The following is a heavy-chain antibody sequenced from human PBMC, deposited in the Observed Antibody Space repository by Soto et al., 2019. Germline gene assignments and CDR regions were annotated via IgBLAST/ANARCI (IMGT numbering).Heavy chain of an antibody. CDR1: GFTFSTW. J-gene: IGHJ4*02. D-gene: IGHD3-16*01. CDR2: INFDGSST. CDR3: ARIGFLGEGDF. V-gene: IGHV3-74*01. Sequence: DVQLVESGGGLVQPGGSLRLSCATSGFTFSTWIHWVRQAPGEGLVWVSRINFDGSSTSYADSVKGRFTISRDIAESMVFLQMNSLRVEDTAVYYCARIGFLGEGDFWGQGSPVTVSS.